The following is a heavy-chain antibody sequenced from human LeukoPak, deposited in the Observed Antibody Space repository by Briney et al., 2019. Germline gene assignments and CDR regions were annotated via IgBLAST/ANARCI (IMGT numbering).Heavy chain of an antibody. CDR1: GFTFSSYW. Sequence: GGSLRLSCAASGFTFSSYWMSWVRQAPGKGLEWVANIKQDGSEKYFVDSVKGRFTISRDNAKNSLYLQMNSLRAEDTAVYYCARACGWYEASSPHVPLDPWGQGTLVTVSS. CDR2: IKQDGSEK. CDR3: ARACGWYEASSPHVPLDP. V-gene: IGHV3-7*01. J-gene: IGHJ5*02. D-gene: IGHD6-19*01.